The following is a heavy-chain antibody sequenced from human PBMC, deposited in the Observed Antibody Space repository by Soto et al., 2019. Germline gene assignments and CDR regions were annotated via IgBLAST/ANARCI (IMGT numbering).Heavy chain of an antibody. CDR1: GFTFSSYG. D-gene: IGHD3-16*01. J-gene: IGHJ6*02. Sequence: AGSLRLSCAASGFTFSSYGMHWVRQAPGKGLEWVAVISYDGSNKYYADSVKGRFTISRDNSKNTLYLQMNSLRAEDTAVYYCAKDLMITFGGVIQYYYGMDVWGQGTTVTVSS. CDR2: ISYDGSNK. CDR3: AKDLMITFGGVIQYYYGMDV. V-gene: IGHV3-30*18.